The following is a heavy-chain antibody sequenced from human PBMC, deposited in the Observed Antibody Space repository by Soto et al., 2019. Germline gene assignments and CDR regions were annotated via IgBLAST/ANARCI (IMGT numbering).Heavy chain of an antibody. J-gene: IGHJ3*02. CDR3: AMWPKYSGYGEDAFDI. CDR2: ISRNGGST. Sequence: GGSLRLSCAASGFTFSSYAMHWVRQAPGKGLEYVSAISRNGGSTYYANSVKGRFTISRDNSKNTLYLQMGSLRAEDMAVYYCAMWPKYSGYGEDAFDIWGQGTMVTVSS. CDR1: GFTFSSYA. D-gene: IGHD5-12*01. V-gene: IGHV3-64*01.